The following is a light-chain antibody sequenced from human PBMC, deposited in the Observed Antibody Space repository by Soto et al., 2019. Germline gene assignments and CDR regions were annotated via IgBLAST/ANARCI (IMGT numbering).Light chain of an antibody. CDR1: SRDVGAFNY. CDR2: EVG. Sequence: SALTQPASVSGSPGPSITISCTGTSRDVGAFNYVSWYLQYPGKAPKLMIYEVGNRPSGVSNRFSGSKSGNTASLTISGLQAEDEADYYCCSYASGSIYVFGTGTKLTVL. V-gene: IGLV2-14*01. J-gene: IGLJ1*01. CDR3: CSYASGSIYV.